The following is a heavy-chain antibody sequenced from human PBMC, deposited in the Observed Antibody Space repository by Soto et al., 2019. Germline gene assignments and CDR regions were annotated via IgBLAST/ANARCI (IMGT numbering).Heavy chain of an antibody. CDR1: AFTFSGHY. CDR2: SRNKANNYTT. D-gene: IGHD6-6*01. CDR3: ARDGGIAARHYYGMDV. Sequence: GGSLRLSCAASAFTFSGHYMVWVRQAPGKGLEWVGRSRNKANNYTTEYAASVKGRFTISRDDSKNSLYLQMNSLKTEDTAVYYCARDGGIAARHYYGMDVWGQGTTVNVSS. J-gene: IGHJ6*02. V-gene: IGHV3-72*01.